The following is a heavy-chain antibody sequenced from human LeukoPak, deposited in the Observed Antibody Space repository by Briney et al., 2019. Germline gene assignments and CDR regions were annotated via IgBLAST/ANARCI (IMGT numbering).Heavy chain of an antibody. CDR1: GYTFTSYD. CDR2: MNPDSGAT. CDR3: ATDYVPYCGGDCYSGYAY. J-gene: IGHJ4*02. D-gene: IGHD2-21*02. Sequence: ASVKVSCKASGYTFTSYDFNWLRQATGQGPEWMGWMNPDSGATGYAQKFQGRVTMTEDTSTDTAYMELSSLRSEDTAVYYCATDYVPYCGGDCYSGYAYWGQGTLVTVSS. V-gene: IGHV1-8*01.